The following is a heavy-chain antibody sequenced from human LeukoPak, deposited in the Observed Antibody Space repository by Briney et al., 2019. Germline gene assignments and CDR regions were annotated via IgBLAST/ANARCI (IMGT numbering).Heavy chain of an antibody. CDR2: FDPEDGET. CDR3: AAGGVYSLLDH. D-gene: IGHD5/OR15-5a*01. CDR1: GDTLSELS. J-gene: IGHJ4*02. V-gene: IGHV1-24*01. Sequence: ASLKVSCEVSGDTLSELSMHWVRHAPGKGLEWMGGFDPEDGETIYAQKFQGRFTMTEDTSTDTAYMELRSLRSDDTAVYYCAAGGVYSLLDHWGQGTQVTVSS.